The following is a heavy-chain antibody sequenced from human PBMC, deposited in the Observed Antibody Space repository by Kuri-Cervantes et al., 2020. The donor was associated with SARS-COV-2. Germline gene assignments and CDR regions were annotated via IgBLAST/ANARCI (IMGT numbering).Heavy chain of an antibody. CDR2: VKTNSGNT. D-gene: IGHD1-26*01. J-gene: IGHJ4*02. CDR1: ETTFPNYD. CDR3: ARDLPLWELLEFGFDY. Sequence: ASVKVSCKAPETTFPNYDINWVRQATGQGLEWMGMVKTNSGNTLYAQIFQGRVTMTRDTSTSTVYMELSRLRSDDTAVYYCARDLPLWELLEFGFDYWGQGTLVTVSS. V-gene: IGHV1-8*01.